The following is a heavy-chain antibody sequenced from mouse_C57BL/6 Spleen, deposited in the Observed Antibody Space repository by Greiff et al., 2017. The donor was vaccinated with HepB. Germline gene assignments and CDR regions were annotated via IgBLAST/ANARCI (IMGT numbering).Heavy chain of an antibody. CDR1: GYTFTSYW. CDR3: ARSDYGSSSWGFDV. Sequence: QVQLQQPGAELVKPGASVKLSCKASGYTFTSYWMHWVKQRPGQGLEWIGMIHPNSGSTNYNEKFKSKATLTVDKSSSTAYMQLSSLTSEDSAVYYCARSDYGSSSWGFDVWGTGTTVTVSS. CDR2: IHPNSGST. V-gene: IGHV1-64*01. D-gene: IGHD1-1*01. J-gene: IGHJ1*03.